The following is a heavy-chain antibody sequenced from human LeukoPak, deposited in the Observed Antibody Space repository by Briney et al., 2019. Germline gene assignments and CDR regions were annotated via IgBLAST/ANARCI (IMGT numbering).Heavy chain of an antibody. CDR2: IHYSEST. D-gene: IGHD3-22*01. Sequence: SETLSLTCTVSGGSISSSSYFWGWIRQPPGKGLEWIGSIHYSESTYYNPSLKSRVTISVGTSKNQFSLKLSSVTAADTAVYFCARDWIYYDSSAYPDYWGQGTLVTVSS. J-gene: IGHJ4*02. CDR3: ARDWIYYDSSAYPDY. V-gene: IGHV4-39*07. CDR1: GGSISSSSYF.